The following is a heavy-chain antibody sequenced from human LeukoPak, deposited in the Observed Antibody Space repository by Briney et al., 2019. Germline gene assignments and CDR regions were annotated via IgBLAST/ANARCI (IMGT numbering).Heavy chain of an antibody. V-gene: IGHV1-2*02. J-gene: IGHJ4*02. CDR3: ARDLGIAVAGTG. CDR1: GYTFTGYY. D-gene: IGHD6-19*01. Sequence: ASVKVSCKASGYTFTGYYMHWVRQAPGQGLEWMGWINPNSGGTNYAQKFQGRVTMTRDTSISTAYMELSRLRSDDTAVYYCARDLGIAVAGTGWGQGTLVTVSS. CDR2: INPNSGGT.